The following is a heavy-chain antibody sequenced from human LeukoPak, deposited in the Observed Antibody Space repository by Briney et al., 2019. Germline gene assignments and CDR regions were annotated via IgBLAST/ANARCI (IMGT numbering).Heavy chain of an antibody. CDR1: GFSVSSNY. J-gene: IGHJ4*02. Sequence: PGGSLRLSCAASGFSVSSNYMSWVRQAPEKGLEWVSIIYDSGTTYYAESVKGRFTISRDNSKNTLYLQMNSLRAEDTAVYYCAREVGSSGRFDYWGQGTLVTVSS. D-gene: IGHD6-19*01. CDR2: IYDSGTT. V-gene: IGHV3-53*01. CDR3: AREVGSSGRFDY.